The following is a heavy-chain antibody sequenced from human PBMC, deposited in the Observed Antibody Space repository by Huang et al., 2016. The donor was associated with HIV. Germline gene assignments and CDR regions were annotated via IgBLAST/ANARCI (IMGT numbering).Heavy chain of an antibody. V-gene: IGHV4-34*01. CDR2: INHRGST. CDR3: AREVMITFGGPFDS. CDR1: GGSFSRYY. D-gene: IGHD3-16*01. J-gene: IGHJ5*01. Sequence: QVQLQQWGAGLLKPSETLSLTCAVYGGSFSRYYWNWIRQAPGKGMEWIGQINHRGSTNYNPSLKSRVTRAVDTSKNQFSLKLRSVTAADTAVYYCAREVMITFGGPFDSWGQGSLVTVSS.